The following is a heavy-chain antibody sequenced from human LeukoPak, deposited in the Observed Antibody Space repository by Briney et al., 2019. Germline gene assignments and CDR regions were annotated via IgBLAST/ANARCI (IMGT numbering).Heavy chain of an antibody. V-gene: IGHV3-7*01. CDR1: GSTFSSYW. CDR2: IKQDGSEK. D-gene: IGHD6-13*01. Sequence: GGSLRLSCAASGSTFSSYWMSWVRQAPGKGLEWVANIKQDGSEKYYVDSVKGRFTISRDNAKNSLYLQMNSLRAEDTAVYYCARAGYSSYFDYWGQGTLVTVSS. J-gene: IGHJ4*02. CDR3: ARAGYSSYFDY.